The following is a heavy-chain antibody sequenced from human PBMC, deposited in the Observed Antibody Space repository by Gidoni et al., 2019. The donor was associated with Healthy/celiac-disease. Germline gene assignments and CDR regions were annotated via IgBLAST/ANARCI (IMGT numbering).Heavy chain of an antibody. CDR1: GFTFSSYA. CDR2: ISGSGGST. V-gene: IGHV3-23*01. J-gene: IGHJ4*02. CDR3: AKSGGCSGGSCYSGMLY. Sequence: EVQLLESGGGLVQPGGSLILSCASSGFTFSSYAMSGVRQAPGKGLEWVSAISGSGGSTYYADSVKGRFTISRENSKNTLDLKMNSLRAEDTAVYYCAKSGGCSGGSCYSGMLYWGQGTLVTVSS. D-gene: IGHD2-15*01.